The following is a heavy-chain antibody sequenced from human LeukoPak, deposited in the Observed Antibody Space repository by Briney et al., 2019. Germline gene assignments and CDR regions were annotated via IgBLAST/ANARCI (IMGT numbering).Heavy chain of an antibody. D-gene: IGHD5-18*01. CDR3: GKTTVGYSSGQKPAWPVDY. CDR1: GFTFGSHA. Sequence: GGSLRLSCEASGFTFGSHAMYWVRQAPGKGLEWVAGIFGSGGSPHYADPVKGLFTISRDNSRNTVYLQINSLRAEDTAVYYCGKTTVGYSSGQKPAWPVDYWGQGTLVTASS. J-gene: IGHJ4*02. V-gene: IGHV3-23*01. CDR2: IFGSGGSP.